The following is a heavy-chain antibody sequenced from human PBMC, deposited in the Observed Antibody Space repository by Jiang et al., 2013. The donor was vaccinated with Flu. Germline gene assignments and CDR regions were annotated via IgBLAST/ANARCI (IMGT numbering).Heavy chain of an antibody. V-gene: IGHV1-2*02. Sequence: SCKASGYNFIDYYIHWVRQAPGQGLEYMGWINPKSGDTKYAQKFQDRVTMTRDTSIRTVCMDLSRLTFDDTAVYYCARDPDRWKDFFDYWGQGSLVSVSS. J-gene: IGHJ4*02. CDR2: INPKSGDT. D-gene: IGHD1-1*01. CDR3: ARDPDRWKDFFDY. CDR1: GYNFIDYY.